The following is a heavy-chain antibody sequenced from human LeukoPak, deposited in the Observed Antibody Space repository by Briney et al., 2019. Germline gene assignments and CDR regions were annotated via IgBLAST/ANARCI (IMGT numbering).Heavy chain of an antibody. CDR2: ISYDGSNK. CDR3: AKDRLRYCSSTSCYVGDY. D-gene: IGHD2-2*01. V-gene: IGHV3-30*18. CDR1: GFTFRSYG. Sequence: GRSLRLSCAASGFTFRSYGMHWVRQAPGKGLEWVAVISYDGSNKYYADSVKGRFTISRDNSENTLYLQMNSLRAEDTAVYYCAKDRLRYCSSTSCYVGDYWGQGTLVTVSP. J-gene: IGHJ4*02.